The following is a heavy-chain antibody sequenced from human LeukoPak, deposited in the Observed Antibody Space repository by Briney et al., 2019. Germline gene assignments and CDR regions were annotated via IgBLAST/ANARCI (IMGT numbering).Heavy chain of an antibody. D-gene: IGHD3-3*01. CDR3: AREGIFGTLDV. J-gene: IGHJ6*04. V-gene: IGHV1-18*01. Sequence: WASVKVSCKASGGTFSSYAISWVRQAPGQGLEWMGWISAYNGNTNYAQKLQGRVTMTTDTSTSTAYMELRSLRSDDTAVYYCAREGIFGTLDVWGKGTTVTVSS. CDR2: ISAYNGNT. CDR1: GGTFSSYA.